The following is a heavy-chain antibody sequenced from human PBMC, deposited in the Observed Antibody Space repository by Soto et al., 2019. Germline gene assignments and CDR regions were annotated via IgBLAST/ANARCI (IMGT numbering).Heavy chain of an antibody. V-gene: IGHV3-23*01. CDR1: GFTFSSYA. Sequence: GGSLRLSCAASGFTFSSYAMSWVRQAPGKGLEWVSAISGSGGSTYYADSVKGRFTISRDNSKNTLYLQMNSLRAEDTAVYYCAKDLEGAGYYYGMDVWGQGTTVTVSS. J-gene: IGHJ6*02. CDR3: AKDLEGAGYYYGMDV. CDR2: ISGSGGST. D-gene: IGHD6-19*01.